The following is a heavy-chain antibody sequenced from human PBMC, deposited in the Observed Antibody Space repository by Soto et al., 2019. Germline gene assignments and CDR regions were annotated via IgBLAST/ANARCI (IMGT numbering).Heavy chain of an antibody. J-gene: IGHJ4*02. Sequence: GGSLRLSCAASGFTFSSYWMSWVRQAPGKGLEWVANIKQGGSEKYYVDSVKGGFTIYRDNAKNSLYLQMNGLRAEYTAGYYCAREMYSRGLNFDYWGQGTLVTVSS. CDR3: AREMYSRGLNFDY. V-gene: IGHV3-7*01. D-gene: IGHD6-19*01. CDR2: IKQGGSEK. CDR1: GFTFSSYW.